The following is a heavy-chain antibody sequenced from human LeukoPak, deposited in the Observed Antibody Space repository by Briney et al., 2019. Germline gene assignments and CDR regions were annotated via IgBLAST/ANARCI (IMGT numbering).Heavy chain of an antibody. D-gene: IGHD3-22*01. J-gene: IGHJ3*02. CDR3: AKGGGPYYYDSSGYYIDAFDI. V-gene: IGHV3-23*01. CDR1: GFTFSSYA. CDR2: ISGSGGST. Sequence: GGSLRLSCAASGFTFSSYAMSWVRQAPGKGLEWVSAISGSGGSTYYADSVKGRFTISRDNSKNTLYLQMNSLRDEDTAVYYCAKGGGPYYYDSSGYYIDAFDIWGQGTMVTVSS.